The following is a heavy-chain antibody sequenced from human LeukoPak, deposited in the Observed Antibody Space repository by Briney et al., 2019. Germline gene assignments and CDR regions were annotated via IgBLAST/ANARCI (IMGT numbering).Heavy chain of an antibody. V-gene: IGHV4-39*01. CDR3: ARDAVSLANWFDP. Sequence: SETLSLTCTVSGGSISSSSYYWGWIRQPPGKGLEWIGSIYYSGSTYFNPSLKSRVTISVDTSKNQFSLKLSSVTAADTAVYYCARDAVSLANWFDPWGQGTLATVSS. CDR2: IYYSGST. CDR1: GGSISSSSYY. J-gene: IGHJ5*02.